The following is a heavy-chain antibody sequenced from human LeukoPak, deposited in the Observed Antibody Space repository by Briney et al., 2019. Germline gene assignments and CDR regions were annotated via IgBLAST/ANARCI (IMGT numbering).Heavy chain of an antibody. CDR1: GFTFSDYY. CDR3: AKDRNYYESSGYIYYFDY. V-gene: IGHV3-11*04. CDR2: ISSSGSTI. J-gene: IGHJ4*02. D-gene: IGHD3-22*01. Sequence: GGSLRLSCAASGFTFSDYYMSWIRQAPGKGLEWLSYISSSGSTIYYADSVKGRFTMSRDNAKNSLYLQMKSLKDEDTAVYDCAKDRNYYESSGYIYYFDYWGQGTLVTVSS.